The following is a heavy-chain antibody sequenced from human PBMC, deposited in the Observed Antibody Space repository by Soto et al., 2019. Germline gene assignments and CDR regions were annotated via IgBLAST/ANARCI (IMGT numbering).Heavy chain of an antibody. D-gene: IGHD2-2*01. Sequence: SETLSLTCAVDGGSFSGYYWSWIRQPTGKGLEWIGEINHSGSTNYNPSLKSRVTISVDTSKNQFSLKLSSVTAADTAVYYCARASPEYCSSTSCQFYYYYYMDVWGKGTTVTVS. CDR3: ARASPEYCSSTSCQFYYYYYMDV. CDR2: INHSGST. J-gene: IGHJ6*03. CDR1: GGSFSGYY. V-gene: IGHV4-34*01.